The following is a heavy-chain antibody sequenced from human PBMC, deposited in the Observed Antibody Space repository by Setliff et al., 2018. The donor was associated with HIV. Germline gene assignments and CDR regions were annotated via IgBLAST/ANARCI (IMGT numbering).Heavy chain of an antibody. CDR3: AKTIGRYFDIFDN. CDR1: GGSFSGYY. J-gene: IGHJ4*02. D-gene: IGHD3-9*01. Sequence: SETLSLTCAVYGGSFSGYYWNWIRQSPGKGLEWIGSISYTGITNYNPSLKSRVTTSVDTPKNQFSLKLNSVTAADTAVYYCAKTIGRYFDIFDNWGQGTLVTVSS. V-gene: IGHV4-34*01. CDR2: ISYTGIT.